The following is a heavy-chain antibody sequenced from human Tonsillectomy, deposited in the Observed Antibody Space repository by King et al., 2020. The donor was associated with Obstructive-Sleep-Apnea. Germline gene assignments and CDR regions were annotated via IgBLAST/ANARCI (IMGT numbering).Heavy chain of an antibody. CDR2: ISSSGSMK. J-gene: IGHJ4*02. CDR3: ASSSGYFDY. Sequence: VQLVESGGGLVKPGGSLRLSCVASGFTFSDYYMTWIRQAPGKGLEWVSYISSSGSMKYYADSVKGRFSISRYNAKKSLYLQMNSLRAEETAVYYCASSSGYFDYWGQGTLVTVSS. D-gene: IGHD3-22*01. V-gene: IGHV3-11*01. CDR1: GFTFSDYY.